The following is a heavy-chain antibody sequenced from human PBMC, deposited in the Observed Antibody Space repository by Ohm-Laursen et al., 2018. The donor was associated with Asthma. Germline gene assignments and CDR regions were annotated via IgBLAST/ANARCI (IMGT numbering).Heavy chain of an antibody. J-gene: IGHJ5*02. D-gene: IGHD1-1*01. CDR1: GYTFTSYY. Sequence: GASVKVSCKASGYTFTSYYMHWVRQAPGQGLEWMGIINPSGGSTSYAQKFQGRVTMTRDTSTSTVYMELSSLRSEDTAVYYCARDGVARSLSTTGTTGWFDPWGQGTLVTVSS. V-gene: IGHV1-46*01. CDR3: ARDGVARSLSTTGTTGWFDP. CDR2: INPSGGST.